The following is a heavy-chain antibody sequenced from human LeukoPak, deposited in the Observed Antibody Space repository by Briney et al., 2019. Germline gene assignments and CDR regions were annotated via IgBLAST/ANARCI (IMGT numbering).Heavy chain of an antibody. CDR2: IYYSGST. CDR1: GGSISSYY. V-gene: IGHV4-59*08. J-gene: IGHJ5*02. D-gene: IGHD3-3*01. Sequence: PSETLSLTCTVSGGSISSYYWSWIRQPPGKGLEWIGYIYYSGSTNYNPSLKSRVTISVDTSKNQFSLKVSSVTAADTAVYYCARAFWSGGWFDPWGQGTLVTVSS. CDR3: ARAFWSGGWFDP.